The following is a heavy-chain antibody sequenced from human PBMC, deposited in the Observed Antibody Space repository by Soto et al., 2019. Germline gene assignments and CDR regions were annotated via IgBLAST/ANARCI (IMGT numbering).Heavy chain of an antibody. D-gene: IGHD3-3*01. CDR1: GGTFSSYA. V-gene: IGHV1-69*13. CDR3: ASSASITIFGVVIPNYYYYGMDV. Sequence: GASVKVSCKASGGTFSSYAISWVRQAPGQGLEWMGGIIPIFGTANYAQKFQGRVTITADESTSTAYMELSSLRSEDTAVYYCASSASITIFGVVIPNYYYYGMDVWGQGTTVTVSS. CDR2: IIPIFGTA. J-gene: IGHJ6*02.